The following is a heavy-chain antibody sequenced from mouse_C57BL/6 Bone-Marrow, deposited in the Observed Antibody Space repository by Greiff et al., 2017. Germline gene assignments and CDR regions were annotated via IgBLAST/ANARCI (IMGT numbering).Heavy chain of an antibody. V-gene: IGHV5-17*01. D-gene: IGHD1-1*01. J-gene: IGHJ4*01. CDR2: ISSGSSTI. CDR1: GFTFSDYG. CDR3: ARDYYGHYYAMDY. Sequence: EVKLMESGGGLVKPGGSLKLSCAASGFTFSDYGMHWVRQAPEKGLEWVAYISSGSSTIYYADTVKGRFTISRENAKNTLFLQMTSLRSEDTAMYYCARDYYGHYYAMDYWGQGTSVTVSS.